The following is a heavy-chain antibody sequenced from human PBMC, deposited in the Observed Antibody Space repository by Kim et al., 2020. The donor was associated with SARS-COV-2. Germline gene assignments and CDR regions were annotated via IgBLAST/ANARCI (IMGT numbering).Heavy chain of an antibody. V-gene: IGHV4-39*07. J-gene: IGHJ4*02. D-gene: IGHD1-26*01. CDR2: IYYSGST. CDR3: ARGAWDKYSGSYSFDY. Sequence: SETLSLTCTVSGGSISSSSYYWGWIRQPPGKGLEWIGSIYYSGSTYYNPSLKSRVTISVDTSKNQFSLKLSSVTAADTAVYYCARGAWDKYSGSYSFDYWGQGTLVTVSS. CDR1: GGSISSSSYY.